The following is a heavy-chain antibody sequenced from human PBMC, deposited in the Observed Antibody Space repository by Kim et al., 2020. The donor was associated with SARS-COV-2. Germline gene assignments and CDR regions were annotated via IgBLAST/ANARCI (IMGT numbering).Heavy chain of an antibody. D-gene: IGHD3-22*01. CDR2: ISYDGSNK. V-gene: IGHV3-30-3*01. J-gene: IGHJ3*02. Sequence: GGSLRLSCAASGFTFSSYAMHWVRQAPGKGLEWVAVISYDGSNKYYADSVKGRFTISRDNSKNTLYLQMNSLRAEDTAVYYCASLPDSSGYYLDDAFDIWGQGTMVTVSS. CDR1: GFTFSSYA. CDR3: ASLPDSSGYYLDDAFDI.